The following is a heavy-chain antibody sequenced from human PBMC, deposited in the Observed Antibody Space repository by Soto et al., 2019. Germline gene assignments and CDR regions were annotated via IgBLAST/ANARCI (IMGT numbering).Heavy chain of an antibody. CDR1: GGTFRSYA. CDR2: IIPIFGTT. V-gene: IGHV1-69*12. J-gene: IGHJ5*02. CDR3: AGVDIVATARLNWFDP. D-gene: IGHD5-12*01. Sequence: QVQLVQSGAEVKKPGSSVKVSCKASGGTFRSYAISWVRQAPGQGLEWMGGIIPIFGTTNDAQKFQGRVTITADESTSTAYMELSSLRSEATAVFYCAGVDIVATARLNWFDPWGQGTLVTVSS.